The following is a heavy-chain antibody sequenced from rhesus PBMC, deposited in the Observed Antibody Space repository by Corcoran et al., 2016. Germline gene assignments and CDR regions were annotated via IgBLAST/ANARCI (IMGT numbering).Heavy chain of an antibody. V-gene: IGHV4-99*01. D-gene: IGHD3-16*01. J-gene: IGHJ4*01. Sequence: QVQLQESGPGLVKPSETLSLTCAVSGYSISSGYYWGWIRQPPGKGLEYIGYISGSSVTTYYNPSLKSRVTISKDTSKNLLSLKLSSVTAADTAVYYCARSYYYSGSSFDYWGQGVLVTVSS. CDR2: ISGSSVTT. CDR1: GYSISSGYY. CDR3: ARSYYYSGSSFDY.